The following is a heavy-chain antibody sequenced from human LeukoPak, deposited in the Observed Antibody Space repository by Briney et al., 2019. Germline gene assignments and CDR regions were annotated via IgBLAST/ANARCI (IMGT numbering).Heavy chain of an antibody. Sequence: SGGSLRLSCTASGFTFSSYWMHWVRQAPGKGLVWVSRINSVGSSTSCADSVKGRFTISRDNAKNTLYLQMNSLRAEDTAVYYCARDRGSSCLDVWGKGTTVTVSS. CDR1: GFTFSSYW. CDR3: ARDRGSSCLDV. V-gene: IGHV3-74*01. CDR2: INSVGSST. D-gene: IGHD6-13*01. J-gene: IGHJ6*04.